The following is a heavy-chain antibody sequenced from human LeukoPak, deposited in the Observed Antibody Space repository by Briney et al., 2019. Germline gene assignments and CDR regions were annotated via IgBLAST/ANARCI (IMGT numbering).Heavy chain of an antibody. CDR3: ARGSRSVRYFDWLTLDY. CDR1: GFTFSSYA. J-gene: IGHJ4*02. CDR2: ISYDGSNK. V-gene: IGHV3-30*04. Sequence: GRSLRLSCAASGFTFSSYAMHWVSQAPGKGLEWVAVISYDGSNKYYADSVKGRFTISRDNSKNTLYLQMNSLRAEDTAVYYCARGSRSVRYFDWLTLDYWGQGTLVTVSS. D-gene: IGHD3-9*01.